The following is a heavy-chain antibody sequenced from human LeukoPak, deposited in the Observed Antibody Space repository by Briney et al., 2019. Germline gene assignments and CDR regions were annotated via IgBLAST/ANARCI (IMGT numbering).Heavy chain of an antibody. D-gene: IGHD2-2*01. CDR1: GVSVSDGRYY. J-gene: IGHJ3*02. CDR3: ATPYCSSISCLDVFNM. V-gene: IGHV4-31*03. Sequence: SETLSLTCNVSGVSVSDGRYYWTWIRQHPAKGLEWIGYKYYTGSAKYNPSLKSRLTISVDTSKSQFSLQLSSVTAADTATYYCATPYCSSISCLDVFNMWGQGTRVTVSS. CDR2: KYYTGSA.